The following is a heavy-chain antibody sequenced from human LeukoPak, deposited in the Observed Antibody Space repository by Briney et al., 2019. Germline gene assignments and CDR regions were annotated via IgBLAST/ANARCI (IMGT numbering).Heavy chain of an antibody. CDR2: LNPNSGGT. CDR3: ARDAPSIYYDSSGYSYYYYGMDV. CDR1: GYTFTGYY. J-gene: IGHJ6*02. D-gene: IGHD3-22*01. V-gene: IGHV1-2*04. Sequence: ASVKVSCKASGYTFTGYYMHWVRQAPGQGLEWMGWLNPNSGGTNYAQKFQGWVTMTRDTSISIAYMELSRLRSDDTAVYYCARDAPSIYYDSSGYSYYYYGMDVWGQGTTVTVSS.